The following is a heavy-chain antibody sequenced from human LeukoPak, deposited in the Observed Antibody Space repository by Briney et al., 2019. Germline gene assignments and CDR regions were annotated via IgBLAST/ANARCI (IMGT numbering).Heavy chain of an antibody. CDR1: GGTFSSYA. V-gene: IGHV1-69*05. J-gene: IGHJ4*02. Sequence: SVKVSCKASGGTFSSYAISWVRQAPGQGLDWMGRIIPIFGTANYAQKFQGRVTITTDESTSTAYMELSSMRSEDTAVYYCAGGRLEVVATNFDYWGQGTLVTVSS. D-gene: IGHD2-15*01. CDR3: AGGRLEVVATNFDY. CDR2: IIPIFGTA.